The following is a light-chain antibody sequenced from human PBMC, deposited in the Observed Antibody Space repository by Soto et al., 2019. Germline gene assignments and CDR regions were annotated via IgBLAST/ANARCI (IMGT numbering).Light chain of an antibody. CDR1: QSVNSN. CDR2: GTS. CDR3: QQYNNWPRT. Sequence: EIVMTQSPATLSLSPGERATLSCRASQSVNSNLAWYQQKAGQAPRLLIYGTSTRATGIPARFSGSGSGTDFTLTISSLQFEDFAVYYCQQYNNWPRTFGQGTKVEIK. J-gene: IGKJ1*01. V-gene: IGKV3-15*01.